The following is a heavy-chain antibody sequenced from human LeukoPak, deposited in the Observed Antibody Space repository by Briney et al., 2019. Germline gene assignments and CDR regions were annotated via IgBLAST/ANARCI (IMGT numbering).Heavy chain of an antibody. CDR1: RNTFTSYY. V-gene: IGHV1-18*04. CDR2: IGAYNGNT. Sequence: ASVKVSCKASRNTFTSYYMHWVRQAPGQGLEWMGWIGAYNGNTNYAQKLQGRVTMTTDTSTSTAYMELRSLRSDDTAVYYCARGAGDYDILTGYYLHDAFDIWGQGTMVTVPS. J-gene: IGHJ3*02. CDR3: ARGAGDYDILTGYYLHDAFDI. D-gene: IGHD3-9*01.